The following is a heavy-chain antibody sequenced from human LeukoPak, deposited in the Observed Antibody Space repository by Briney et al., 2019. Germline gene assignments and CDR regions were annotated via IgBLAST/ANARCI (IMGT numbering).Heavy chain of an antibody. CDR1: GESFSGYY. J-gene: IGHJ2*01. Sequence: SETLSLTCAVYGESFSGYYWSWIRQPPGKGLEWIGYIYDSGSTNYNPSLKSRVTISVDTSKKQFSLNLSSVTAADTAVYYCARGAYYYDSSGYNWYFDLWGRGTLVTVSS. D-gene: IGHD3-22*01. V-gene: IGHV4-59*01. CDR2: IYDSGST. CDR3: ARGAYYYDSSGYNWYFDL.